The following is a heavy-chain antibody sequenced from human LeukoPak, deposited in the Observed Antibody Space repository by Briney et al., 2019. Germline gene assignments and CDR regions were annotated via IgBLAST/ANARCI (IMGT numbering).Heavy chain of an antibody. Sequence: ASVKVSCKASGYTFTDHYMHWVRQAPGQGLEWMGWINPNSGGTNFVQKFQGRVTMTRDTSISTAYMELSSLRSDDTAVYYGARDIAAAGSYYLYGMDVWGQGTTVTVSS. V-gene: IGHV1-2*02. CDR2: INPNSGGT. CDR1: GYTFTDHY. D-gene: IGHD6-13*01. J-gene: IGHJ6*02. CDR3: ARDIAAAGSYYLYGMDV.